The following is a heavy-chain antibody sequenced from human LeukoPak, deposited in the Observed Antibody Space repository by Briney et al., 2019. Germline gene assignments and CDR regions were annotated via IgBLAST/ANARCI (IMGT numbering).Heavy chain of an antibody. Sequence: GESLKISCKGAGYSFTSYWIGWVRQMPGKGLEWMGIIYPGDSDTRYSPSFQGQVTISADKSISTAYLQWSSLKASDTAMYYCARLAGYYDSSGYCDYWGQGTLVTVSS. CDR1: GYSFTSYW. D-gene: IGHD3-22*01. CDR2: IYPGDSDT. V-gene: IGHV5-51*01. J-gene: IGHJ4*02. CDR3: ARLAGYYDSSGYCDY.